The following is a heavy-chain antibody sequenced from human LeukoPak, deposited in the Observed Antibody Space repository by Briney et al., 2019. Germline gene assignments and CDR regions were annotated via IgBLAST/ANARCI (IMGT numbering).Heavy chain of an antibody. Sequence: GGSLRLSCAASGFTFSSYGMHWVRQAPGKGLEWVAVISYDGSNKYYADSVKGRFTISRDNSKNTLYLQMNSLRAEDTAVYYCARESSDGAYYYYGMDVWGQGTTVTVSS. J-gene: IGHJ6*02. D-gene: IGHD5-18*01. V-gene: IGHV3-30*03. CDR3: ARESSDGAYYYYGMDV. CDR2: ISYDGSNK. CDR1: GFTFSSYG.